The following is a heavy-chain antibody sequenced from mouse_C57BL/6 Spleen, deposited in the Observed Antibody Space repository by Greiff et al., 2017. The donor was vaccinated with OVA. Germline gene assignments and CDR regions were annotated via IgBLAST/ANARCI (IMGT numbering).Heavy chain of an antibody. CDR1: GYTFTSYW. CDR2: IDPSDSYT. V-gene: IGHV1-69*01. CDR3: ARIDYDWFAY. D-gene: IGHD2-4*01. Sequence: VQLQQPGAELVMPGASVKLSCKASGYTFTSYWMHWVKQRPGQGLEWIGEIDPSDSYTNYNQKFKGKSTLTVDKSSSTAYMQLSSLTSEDSAVYYCARIDYDWFAYWGQGTLVTVSA. J-gene: IGHJ3*01.